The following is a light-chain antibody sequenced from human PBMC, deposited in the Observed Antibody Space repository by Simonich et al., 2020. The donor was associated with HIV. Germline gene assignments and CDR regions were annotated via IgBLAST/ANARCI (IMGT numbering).Light chain of an antibody. Sequence: DIQMTQSPSTLSASVGDRVTITCRASQSISSWLAWYQQKPGKAPKLLIYKASSLESGVPSRFSGSGSGTELTLTISSLQPDDFATYYCQQYNSYSQMFGQGTRVEIK. CDR2: KAS. CDR3: QQYNSYSQM. CDR1: QSISSW. V-gene: IGKV1-5*03. J-gene: IGKJ1*01.